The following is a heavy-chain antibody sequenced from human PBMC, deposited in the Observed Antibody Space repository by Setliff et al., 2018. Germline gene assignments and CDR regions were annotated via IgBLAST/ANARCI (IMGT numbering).Heavy chain of an antibody. Sequence: PSETLSLTCTVSGDSITSGSDYWNWIRQPAGKGLEWIGRIYTTGNTNYNPSLKSRVTISVDTSKKQFSLMLTSVTAADTAVYYCARHLLVQGTYHFDYWGQGSPVTVS. J-gene: IGHJ4*02. CDR1: GDSITSGSDY. CDR2: IYTTGNT. CDR3: ARHLLVQGTYHFDY. V-gene: IGHV4-61*02. D-gene: IGHD3-10*01.